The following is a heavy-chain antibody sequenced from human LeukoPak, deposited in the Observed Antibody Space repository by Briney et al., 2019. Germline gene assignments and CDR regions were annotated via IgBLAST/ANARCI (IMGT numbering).Heavy chain of an antibody. CDR3: AKATDYGDYGY. Sequence: GGSLRLSCAASGFTFSSYAMSWGRQAPGKGLEWVSAISGSGGSTYYADSVKGRFTISRDNSKNTLYLQMNSLRAEDTAVYYCAKATDYGDYGYWGQGTLVTVSS. D-gene: IGHD4-17*01. CDR1: GFTFSSYA. V-gene: IGHV3-23*01. CDR2: ISGSGGST. J-gene: IGHJ4*02.